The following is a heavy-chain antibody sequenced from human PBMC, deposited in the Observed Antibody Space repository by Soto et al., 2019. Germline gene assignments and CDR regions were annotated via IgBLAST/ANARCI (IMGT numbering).Heavy chain of an antibody. D-gene: IGHD3-16*01. Sequence: QVQIQQWGAGLLKPSETLSLTCVVYGGSFSGYYWSWIRQSPGRGLEWIGEINHSGNSNYNPSLKRRITMSVDTPMNQFALELRSVTAADTALYDCARRKTFSPYYFDYWGQGTLVTVSS. V-gene: IGHV4-34*01. CDR3: ARRKTFSPYYFDY. CDR1: GGSFSGYY. J-gene: IGHJ4*02. CDR2: INHSGNS.